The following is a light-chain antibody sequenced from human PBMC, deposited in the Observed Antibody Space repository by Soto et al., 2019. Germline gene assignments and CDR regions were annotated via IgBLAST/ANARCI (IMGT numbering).Light chain of an antibody. CDR2: GAS. CDR1: QGISSS. V-gene: IGKV1-9*01. CDR3: QQLNSDPLT. Sequence: DIQLTQSPSFLSASVGDRVTITCRASQGISSSLAWYQQKPGKAPHILIYGASALQSGVPSRFSGSGSGTEFTLTITSLQPEDFATYYCQQLNSDPLTFGGGTKVEIK. J-gene: IGKJ4*01.